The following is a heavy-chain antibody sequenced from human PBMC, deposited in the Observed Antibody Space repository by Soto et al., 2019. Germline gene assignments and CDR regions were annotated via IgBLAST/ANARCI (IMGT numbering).Heavy chain of an antibody. V-gene: IGHV3-33*01. CDR3: ARYCSGGSCYPSPPLFYYYYYGMDV. Sequence: PGGPLRLSCPASGFTFSSYGMHWVRQAPGKGLEWVAVIWYDGSNKYYADSVKGRFTISRDNSKNTLYLQMNSLRAEDTAVYYCARYCSGGSCYPSPPLFYYYYYGMDVWGQGTTVTVSS. CDR1: GFTFSSYG. CDR2: IWYDGSNK. D-gene: IGHD2-15*01. J-gene: IGHJ6*02.